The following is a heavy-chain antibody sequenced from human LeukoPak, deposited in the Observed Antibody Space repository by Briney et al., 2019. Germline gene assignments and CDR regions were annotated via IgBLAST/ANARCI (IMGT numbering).Heavy chain of an antibody. D-gene: IGHD4-17*01. CDR2: LSGDGSST. V-gene: IGHV3-74*01. CDR1: GFTFSTYW. CDR3: ARASTTVPDLLDN. Sequence: PGGSLRLPCVASGFTFSTYWMHWVCQAPGKGLLWVSRLSGDGSSTRFADSLKGRFTISRDNAKNTLYLQMNSLRAEDTAVYFCARASTTVPDLLDNWGQGTLVSVSS. J-gene: IGHJ4*02.